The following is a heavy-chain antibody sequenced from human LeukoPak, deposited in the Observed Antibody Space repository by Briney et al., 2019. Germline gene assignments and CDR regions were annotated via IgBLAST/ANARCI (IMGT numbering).Heavy chain of an antibody. CDR3: ASRGYSYGNFDY. CDR2: IYYSGST. D-gene: IGHD5-18*01. CDR1: VGSISSSSYY. V-gene: IGHV4-39*01. Sequence: SETLSLTCTVSVGSISSSSYYWGWIRQPPGKGLEWISSIYYSGSTYYNPSLKSRVTISVDTSKIQFSLKLSSVTAADTAVYYCASRGYSYGNFDYWGQGTLVTVSS. J-gene: IGHJ4*02.